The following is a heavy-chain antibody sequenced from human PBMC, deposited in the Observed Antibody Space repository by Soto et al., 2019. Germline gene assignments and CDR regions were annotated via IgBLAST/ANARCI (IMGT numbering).Heavy chain of an antibody. CDR3: AGRRPTPYYYGMDV. CDR2: INSDGSST. Sequence: GGSLRLSCAASGFTFSSYWMHWVRQAPGKGLVWVSRINSDGSSTSYADSVKGRFTISRDNAKNTLYLQMNSLRAEDTAVYYCAGRRPTPYYYGMDVWGQGTTVTVSS. V-gene: IGHV3-74*01. CDR1: GFTFSSYW. D-gene: IGHD2-15*01. J-gene: IGHJ6*02.